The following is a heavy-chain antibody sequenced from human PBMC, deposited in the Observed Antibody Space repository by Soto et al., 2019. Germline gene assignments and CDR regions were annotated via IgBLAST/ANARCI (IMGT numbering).Heavy chain of an antibody. V-gene: IGHV4-31*03. Sequence: SETLSLTCTVSGGSISSGGYYWSWIRQHPGKGLEWIGYIYYSGSTYYNPSLKSRVTISVDTSKNQFSLKLSSVTAADTAVYYCARVVRRGGPHSSSGTPPQYFQHWGQGTLVTVSS. CDR3: ARVVRRGGPHSSSGTPPQYFQH. CDR1: GGSISSGGYY. CDR2: IYYSGST. J-gene: IGHJ1*01. D-gene: IGHD6-13*01.